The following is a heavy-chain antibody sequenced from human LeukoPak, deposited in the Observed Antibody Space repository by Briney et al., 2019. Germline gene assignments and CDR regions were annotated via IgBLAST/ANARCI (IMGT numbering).Heavy chain of an antibody. J-gene: IGHJ4*02. D-gene: IGHD3-3*01. CDR3: ARQGIEWFFFDL. CDR2: INHSGST. Sequence: SETLSLTCAVYGGSFSGYYWSWIRQPPGKGLEWIGEINHSGSTNYNPSLKSRVTISVDTSKNQFSLNLPSMTAADTGVYYCARQGIEWFFFDLWGQGTLVSVSS. V-gene: IGHV4-34*01. CDR1: GGSFSGYY.